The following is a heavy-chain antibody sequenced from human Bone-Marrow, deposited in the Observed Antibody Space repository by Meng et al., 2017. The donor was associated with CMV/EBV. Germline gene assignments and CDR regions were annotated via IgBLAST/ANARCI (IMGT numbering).Heavy chain of an antibody. CDR2: IKQDGSEK. V-gene: IGHV3-7*01. J-gene: IGHJ6*02. CDR3: ARELRFLAGGMDV. Sequence: GGSLRLSCAASGFTFSSYWMSWVRQAPGKGLEWVANIKQDGSEKYYGDSVKGRFTISRDNAKNSLYLQMNSLRAEDTAVYYCARELRFLAGGMDVWAQGTTVTVSS. D-gene: IGHD3-3*01. CDR1: GFTFSSYW.